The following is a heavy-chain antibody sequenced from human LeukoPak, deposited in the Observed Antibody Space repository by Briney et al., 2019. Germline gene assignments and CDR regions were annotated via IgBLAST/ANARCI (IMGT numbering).Heavy chain of an antibody. D-gene: IGHD3-10*01. Sequence: ASVKVSCKASGYTFTGYYIHWVRQAPGQGLEWMGWINPNSGGTNYAQKFQGRVTMTRDTSISTAYMELSRLRSDDTAVYYCARAVVQGVITPYYYYGMDVWGQGTTVTVSS. CDR1: GYTFTGYY. CDR3: ARAVVQGVITPYYYYGMDV. V-gene: IGHV1-2*02. J-gene: IGHJ6*02. CDR2: INPNSGGT.